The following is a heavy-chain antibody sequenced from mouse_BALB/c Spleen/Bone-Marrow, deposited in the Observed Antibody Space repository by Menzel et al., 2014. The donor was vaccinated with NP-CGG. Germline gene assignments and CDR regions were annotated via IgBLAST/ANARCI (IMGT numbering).Heavy chain of an antibody. Sequence: VMLVESGPGLVAPSQSLSITCTVSGFSLTSYGVHWVRQPPGKGLEWLGVIWAGGSTNYNSALMSRLSISKDNSKSQVFSKMNSLHTDDTAMYSCARGPLLSWFAYWGQETLVTVSA. D-gene: IGHD2-10*01. CDR3: ARGPLLSWFAY. J-gene: IGHJ3*01. CDR1: GFSLTSYG. CDR2: IWAGGST. V-gene: IGHV2-9*02.